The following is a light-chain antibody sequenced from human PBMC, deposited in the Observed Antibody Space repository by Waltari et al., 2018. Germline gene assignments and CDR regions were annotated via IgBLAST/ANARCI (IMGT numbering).Light chain of an antibody. CDR1: QGIAFY. V-gene: IGKV1-39*01. CDR2: HAS. Sequence: DIQVTQSPSSLSASIGDRVTITCRTSQGIAFYFNWYQQKPGQAPKLLIYHASNLQSGVPARFSGRGAGTDFTHSISSLQTEDFATYYGQHSFTTPPTFGPGTKVD. J-gene: IGKJ3*01. CDR3: QHSFTTPPT.